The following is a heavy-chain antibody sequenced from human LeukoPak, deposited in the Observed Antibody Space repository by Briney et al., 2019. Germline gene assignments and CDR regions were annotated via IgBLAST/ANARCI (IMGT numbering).Heavy chain of an antibody. CDR1: GYSIRSGYY. J-gene: IGHJ4*02. V-gene: IGHV4-38-2*02. CDR2: IYHSGST. CDR3: ARGTYYDILTGLXXFDX. Sequence: PSETLSLTCSVSGYSIRSGYYWGWIRQPPGKGLEWIGSIYHSGSTYYNPSLKSRVTISVDTSKNQFSLKLSSVTAADTAVYYCARGTYYDILTGLXXFDXXXQGXLVTVX. D-gene: IGHD3-9*01.